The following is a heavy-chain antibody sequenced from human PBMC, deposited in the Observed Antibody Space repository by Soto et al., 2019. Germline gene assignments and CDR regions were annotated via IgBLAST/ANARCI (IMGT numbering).Heavy chain of an antibody. CDR3: ACCAMRVPGPYYCSLDV. CDR2: FYHTGSL. D-gene: IGHD2-21*01. V-gene: IGHV4-39*02. J-gene: IGHJ6*02. Sequence: SETLSLTCTISGGSINSSNYYGGFVRQPPGKGLEWIGFFYHTGSLYYNPSLKRRVTISSDTSKRRLSQMLRSVTAVDAGVSSCACCAMRVPGPYYCSLDVWGPGNRVTVSS. CDR1: GGSINSSNYY.